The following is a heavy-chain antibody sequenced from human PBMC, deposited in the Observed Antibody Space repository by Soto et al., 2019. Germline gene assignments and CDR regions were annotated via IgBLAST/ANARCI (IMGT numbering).Heavy chain of an antibody. CDR2: INHSGST. J-gene: IGHJ6*02. Sequence: KPSETLSLTCAVYGGSFSGYYWSWIRQPPGKGLEWIGEINHSGSTNYNPSLKSRVTISVDTSKNQFSLKLSSVTAADTAVHYCAGGEKIRLLFRGYYYYGMDVWGQGTTVTVSS. CDR3: AGGEKIRLLFRGYYYYGMDV. CDR1: GGSFSGYY. D-gene: IGHD1-26*01. V-gene: IGHV4-34*01.